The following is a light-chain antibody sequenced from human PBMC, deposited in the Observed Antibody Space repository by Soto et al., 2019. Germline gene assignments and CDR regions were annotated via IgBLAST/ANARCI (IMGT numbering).Light chain of an antibody. CDR1: QSISIW. J-gene: IGKJ1*01. V-gene: IGKV1-5*03. CDR2: KTS. CDR3: QHWNDYSWT. Sequence: IHMTQSPSTLSASVGDRVTITCRASQSISIWLAWDQQKPGKAPNLLIYKTSSLETGVPSRFSGSGSGTEFTRTISSLHPDDFATYYCQHWNDYSWTFGQGTKVEVK.